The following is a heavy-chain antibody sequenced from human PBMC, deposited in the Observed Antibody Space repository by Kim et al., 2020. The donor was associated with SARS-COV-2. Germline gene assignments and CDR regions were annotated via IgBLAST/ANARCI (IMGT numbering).Heavy chain of an antibody. CDR2: IYYSGST. J-gene: IGHJ6*03. CDR1: GGSISSSSYY. D-gene: IGHD3-3*01. V-gene: IGHV4-39*01. CDR3: ARRGGETYYDFWSGYYSPTYYYYYYMDV. Sequence: SETLSLTCTVSGGSISSSSYYWGWIRQPPGKGLEWIGSIYYSGSTYYNPSLKSRVTISVDTSKNQFSLKLSSVTAADTAVYYCARRGGETYYDFWSGYYSPTYYYYYYMDVWGKATTVTVSS.